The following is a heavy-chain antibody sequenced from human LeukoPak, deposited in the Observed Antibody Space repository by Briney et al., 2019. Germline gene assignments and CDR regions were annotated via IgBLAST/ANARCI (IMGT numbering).Heavy chain of an antibody. CDR1: GFTFSSYG. Sequence: GRSLRLSCAASGFTFSSYGMHWARQAPGKGLEWVAVISYDGSNKYYADSVKGRFTISRDNSKNTLYLQMNSLRAEDTAVYYCAKVSVWFGELLGAFDIWGQGTMVTVSS. CDR3: AKVSVWFGELLGAFDI. D-gene: IGHD3-10*01. J-gene: IGHJ3*02. V-gene: IGHV3-30*18. CDR2: ISYDGSNK.